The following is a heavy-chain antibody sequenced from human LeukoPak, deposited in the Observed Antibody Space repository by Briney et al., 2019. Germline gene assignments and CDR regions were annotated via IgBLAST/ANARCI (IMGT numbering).Heavy chain of an antibody. CDR3: ARGVAVVAASLRYYYYMDV. V-gene: IGHV1-18*01. J-gene: IGHJ6*03. D-gene: IGHD2-15*01. CDR1: GYTLTSYG. Sequence: ASVSVSCTTFGYTLTSYGINWVRQAPGQGLQWLGRINTDNGHTNYAQNLQGRLTMTIDTSTSTAYMELRSLRSDDTAVYYCARGVAVVAASLRYYYYMDVWGRGTTVTVSS. CDR2: INTDNGHT.